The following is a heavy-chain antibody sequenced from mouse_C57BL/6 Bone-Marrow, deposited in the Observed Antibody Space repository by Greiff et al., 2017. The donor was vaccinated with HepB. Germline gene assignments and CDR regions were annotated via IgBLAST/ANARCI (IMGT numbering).Heavy chain of an antibody. D-gene: IGHD1-1*01. CDR2: INPYNGGT. Sequence: VQLQQSGPVLVKPGASVKMSCKASGYTFTDYYMNWVKQSHGKSLEWIGVINPYNGGTSYNQKFKGKATLTVDKSSSTAYMELNSLTSEDSAVYDCAKGGYYGSSYDFDYWGQGTTLTVSS. V-gene: IGHV1-19*01. CDR3: AKGGYYGSSYDFDY. J-gene: IGHJ2*01. CDR1: GYTFTDYY.